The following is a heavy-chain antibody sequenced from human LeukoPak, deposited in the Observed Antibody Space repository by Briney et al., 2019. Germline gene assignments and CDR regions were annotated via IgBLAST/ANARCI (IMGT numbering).Heavy chain of an antibody. J-gene: IGHJ6*02. D-gene: IGHD4-17*01. CDR2: ISSSSSYI. V-gene: IGHV3-21*01. CDR3: ARGYGDYEIVGHYGMDV. Sequence: GGSLRLSCAASGFTFSSYSMNWVRQAPGKGLEWVSSISSSSSYIYYADSVKGRFTFSRDNAKNSLYLQMNSLRAEDTAVYYCARGYGDYEIVGHYGMDVWGQGTTVTVSS. CDR1: GFTFSSYS.